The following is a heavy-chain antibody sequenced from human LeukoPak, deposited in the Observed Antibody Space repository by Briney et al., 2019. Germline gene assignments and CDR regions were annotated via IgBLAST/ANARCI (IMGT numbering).Heavy chain of an antibody. CDR1: GFTFSTYS. CDR3: ANIPWDTSGCPR. V-gene: IGHV3-21*01. D-gene: IGHD6-19*01. Sequence: GGSLRLSCAASGFTFSTYSMNWVRQAPGKGLEWVSSISTSSSYIYYADSVKGRLTISSDNAKNSLYLQMNSLRAEDTAVYYCANIPWDTSGCPRWGQGTLVTVSS. J-gene: IGHJ4*02. CDR2: ISTSSSYI.